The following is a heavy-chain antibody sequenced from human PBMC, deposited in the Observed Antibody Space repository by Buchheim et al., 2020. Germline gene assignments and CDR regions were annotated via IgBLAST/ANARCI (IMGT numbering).Heavy chain of an antibody. CDR2: INYSGTA. D-gene: IGHD6-25*01. CDR1: GGSIRNYY. Sequence: QVQLQESGPGLVKPSETLSLTCTVSGGSIRNYYWSWIRQPPGKGLEWFGNINYSGTANYNASLKTRVTISVDTSKNQFSLRVTSVTAADTAVYYCARQGQRLAMSYFDYWGQGTL. V-gene: IGHV4-59*01. CDR3: ARQGQRLAMSYFDY. J-gene: IGHJ4*02.